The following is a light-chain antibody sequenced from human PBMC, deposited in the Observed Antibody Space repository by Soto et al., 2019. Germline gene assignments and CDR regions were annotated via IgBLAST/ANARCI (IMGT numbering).Light chain of an antibody. J-gene: IGKJ5*01. Sequence: IVLTQSPGTLSFSPGERSTLSCRASQSIISGYLAWYQQKPGQAPRLLIYAASSRATGIPDRFSGSASGTDFTLTINRLEPEDFAVYYCQLYGISPHFGQGTRLEIK. CDR1: QSIISGY. V-gene: IGKV3-20*01. CDR3: QLYGISPH. CDR2: AAS.